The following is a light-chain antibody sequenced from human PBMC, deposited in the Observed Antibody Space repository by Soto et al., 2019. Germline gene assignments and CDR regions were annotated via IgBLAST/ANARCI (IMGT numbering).Light chain of an antibody. V-gene: IGKV1-5*01. CDR3: QQYNNDPWT. CDR2: XAS. Sequence: DIQMTQSPSTLSGSVGDTVTITCRASQSISRWLAWXQQKPGKAPKMLISXASILENGVPSRFSGSGSGTEFTLTISSLQPEDFAIYYRQQYNNDPWTLGQGTKVEI. J-gene: IGKJ1*01. CDR1: QSISRW.